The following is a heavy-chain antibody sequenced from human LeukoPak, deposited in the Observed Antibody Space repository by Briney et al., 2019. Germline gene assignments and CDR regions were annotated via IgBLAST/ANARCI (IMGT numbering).Heavy chain of an antibody. CDR3: AREGSGLTYDSSGNQDARFDY. CDR2: IYYSGST. CDR1: GGSISSYY. J-gene: IGHJ4*02. Sequence: PSETLSLTCTVSGGSISSYYWSWIRQPPGKGLEWIGYIYYSGSTNYNPSLKSRVTISVDTSKNQFSLKLSSVTAADTAVYYCAREGSGLTYDSSGNQDARFDYWGQGTLVTVSS. D-gene: IGHD3-22*01. V-gene: IGHV4-59*01.